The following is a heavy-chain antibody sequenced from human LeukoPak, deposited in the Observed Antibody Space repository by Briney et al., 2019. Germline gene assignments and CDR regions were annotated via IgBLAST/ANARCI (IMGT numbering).Heavy chain of an antibody. D-gene: IGHD6-6*01. J-gene: IGHJ4*02. V-gene: IGHV4-34*01. CDR2: INHSGST. CDR1: GGSFSGYY. CDR3: ARGLRQLVRSWHY. Sequence: TASETLSLTCAVYGGSFSGYYWSWIRQPPGKGLEWIGEINHSGSTNYNPSLKSRVTISVDTSKNQFSLKLSSVTAADTAVYYCARGLRQLVRSWHYWGQGTLVTVSS.